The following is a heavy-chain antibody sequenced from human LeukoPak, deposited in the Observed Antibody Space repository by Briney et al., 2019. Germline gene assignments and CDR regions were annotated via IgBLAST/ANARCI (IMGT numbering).Heavy chain of an antibody. J-gene: IGHJ4*02. Sequence: GGSLRLSCAASGFTFSSYEMNWVRQAPGEGLEWVSAISDSGGSTYYTDSVKGRFTISRDNSKNTLYLQMNSLRAEDTAVYYWASILLWYVYDYWGQGTLVTVSS. D-gene: IGHD3-10*01. CDR3: ASILLWYVYDY. CDR2: ISDSGGST. CDR1: GFTFSSYE. V-gene: IGHV3-23*01.